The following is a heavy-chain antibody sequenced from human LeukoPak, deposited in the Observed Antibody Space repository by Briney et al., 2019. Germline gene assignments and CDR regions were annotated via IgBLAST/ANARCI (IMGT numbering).Heavy chain of an antibody. J-gene: IGHJ4*02. CDR3: AREPIVATIDY. CDR2: IYTSGST. D-gene: IGHD5-12*01. CDR1: GGSISSSSYY. Sequence: PSETLSLTCTVSGGSISSSSYYWSWIRQPAGKGLEWIGRIYTSGSTNYNPSLKSRVTMSVDTSKNQFSLKLSSVTAADTAVYYCAREPIVATIDYWGQGTLVTVSS. V-gene: IGHV4-61*02.